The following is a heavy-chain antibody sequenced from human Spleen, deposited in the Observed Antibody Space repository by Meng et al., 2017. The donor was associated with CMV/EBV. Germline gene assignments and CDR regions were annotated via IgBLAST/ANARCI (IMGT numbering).Heavy chain of an antibody. V-gene: IGHV4-30-4*01. J-gene: IGHJ4*02. Sequence: QAHLEESGPGLVEPSQTLSLTCTVSGGSMSSGNYYWSWISQPPGKGLEWIGYIHHSGSAYYNPSLKSRVSISVDTSKNQFSLNLNSMTAADTAVYYCASFDHIPRRNYFDYWGQGTLVTVSS. D-gene: IGHD2-21*01. CDR2: IHHSGSA. CDR1: GGSMSSGNYY. CDR3: ASFDHIPRRNYFDY.